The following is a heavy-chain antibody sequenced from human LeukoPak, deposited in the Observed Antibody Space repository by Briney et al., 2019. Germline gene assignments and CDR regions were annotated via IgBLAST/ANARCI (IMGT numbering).Heavy chain of an antibody. J-gene: IGHJ3*02. CDR1: GGSTSSYY. Sequence: PSETLSLTCTVSGGSTSSYYWSWIRQPPGKGLEWIGYIYYSGSTNYNPSLKSRVTISVDASKNQFSLKLSSVTAADTAVYYCASRVWYYDFWSGSRDAFDIWGQGTMVTVSS. V-gene: IGHV4-59*01. CDR3: ASRVWYYDFWSGSRDAFDI. D-gene: IGHD3-3*01. CDR2: IYYSGST.